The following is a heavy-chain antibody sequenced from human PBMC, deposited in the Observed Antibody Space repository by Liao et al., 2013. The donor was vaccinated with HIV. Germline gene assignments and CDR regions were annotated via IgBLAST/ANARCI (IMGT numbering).Heavy chain of an antibody. CDR2: IKHSGST. CDR1: GGSFSSHY. V-gene: IGHV4-34*02. Sequence: QVQLQQWGAGLLKPSETLSLTCAVYGGSFSSHYWSWIRQSPGKGLEWIGEIKHSGSTTHNPSLKSRVTMSVDTSKKQFSLKLSSVTAADTAIYYCARTRAQIIRGSSSPFDYWGQGTLVTVSS. J-gene: IGHJ4*02. CDR3: ARTRAQIIRGSSSPFDY. D-gene: IGHD3-10*01.